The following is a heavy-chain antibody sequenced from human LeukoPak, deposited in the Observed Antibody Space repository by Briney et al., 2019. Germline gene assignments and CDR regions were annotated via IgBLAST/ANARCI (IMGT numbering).Heavy chain of an antibody. D-gene: IGHD1-26*01. CDR3: ARDDGQNLGASAVGPDREGL. V-gene: IGHV3-21*01. Sequence: TGGSLRLSCAASGFTFSSYSMNWVRQAPGKGLEWVSSISSSSSYIYYADSVKGRFTISRDNAKNSLYLQMNSLRAEDTAVYYCARDDGQNLGASAVGPDREGLWGQGTLVTVSS. CDR2: ISSSSSYI. J-gene: IGHJ4*02. CDR1: GFTFSSYS.